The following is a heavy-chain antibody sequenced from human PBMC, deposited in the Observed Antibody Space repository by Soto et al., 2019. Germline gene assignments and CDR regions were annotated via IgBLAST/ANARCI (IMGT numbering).Heavy chain of an antibody. J-gene: IGHJ4*02. CDR1: GFSLSTSGVS. CDR2: IYWDDDK. CDR3: AHSGRVLSPFDS. V-gene: IGHV2-5*02. D-gene: IGHD2-15*01. Sequence: QITLKESGPTPVKPTQTLRLTCTFSGFSLSTSGVSVGWIRQPPGKALEWLALIYWDDDKRYSPSLKSRLTLTKDTSKNQVVLTMTNMDPVDTATYYCAHSGRVLSPFDSWGQGTLVTVSS.